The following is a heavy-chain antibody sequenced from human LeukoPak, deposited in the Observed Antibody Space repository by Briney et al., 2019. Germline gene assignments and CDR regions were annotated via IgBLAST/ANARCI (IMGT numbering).Heavy chain of an antibody. D-gene: IGHD6-19*01. J-gene: IGHJ3*02. CDR1: GFTFSSYW. Sequence: RGSLRLSFAASGFTFSSYWMQWVRQAPGKGVEGVAVIWYDGTNKYYADSVKDRFTISRDNSHNTWSLQMNGLTADDTAVYDCARDRVAGTPDAFDSWGQRTMVTASS. CDR2: IWYDGTNK. CDR3: ARDRVAGTPDAFDS. V-gene: IGHV3-33*08.